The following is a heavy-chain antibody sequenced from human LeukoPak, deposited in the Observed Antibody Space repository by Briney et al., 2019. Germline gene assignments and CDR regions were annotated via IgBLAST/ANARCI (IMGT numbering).Heavy chain of an antibody. CDR1: GYTFTSYD. Sequence: GASVKVSCKASGYTFTSYDINWVRQATGQGLEWMGWMNPNSGNTGYAQKFQGRVTMTRDMSTSTVYMELSSLRSEDTAVYYCARDRVYYYDSSGYYSPQDGAFDIWGQGTMVTVSS. CDR3: ARDRVYYYDSSGYYSPQDGAFDI. J-gene: IGHJ3*02. CDR2: MNPNSGNT. V-gene: IGHV1-8*02. D-gene: IGHD3-22*01.